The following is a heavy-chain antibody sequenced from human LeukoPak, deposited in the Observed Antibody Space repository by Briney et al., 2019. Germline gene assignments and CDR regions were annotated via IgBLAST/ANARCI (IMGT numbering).Heavy chain of an antibody. CDR2: INSDGSST. CDR1: GFTFSSYW. CDR3: ARGRCSSTSCFPDY. V-gene: IGHV3-74*01. Sequence: GGSLRLSCAASGFTFSSYWMHWVRQAPGKGLVWVSRINSDGSSTSYADSVEGRFTISRDNAKNTLFLQMNSLRAEDTAVYYCARGRCSSTSCFPDYWGQGTLVTVSS. J-gene: IGHJ4*02. D-gene: IGHD2-2*01.